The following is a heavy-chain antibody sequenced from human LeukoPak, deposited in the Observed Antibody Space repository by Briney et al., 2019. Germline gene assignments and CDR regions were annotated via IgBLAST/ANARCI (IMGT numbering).Heavy chain of an antibody. D-gene: IGHD3-22*01. Sequence: PGGSLRLSCAASGFTFSRYWMHWVRQAPGKGLEWVSLIGGDGGSTYYADSVKGRFTISRDNSKNSLFLQTKSLRTDDTALYYCVKEPHYYDRSGYFWGQGTLVTVSS. CDR1: GFTFSRYW. CDR3: VKEPHYYDRSGYF. J-gene: IGHJ4*02. CDR2: IGGDGGST. V-gene: IGHV3-43*02.